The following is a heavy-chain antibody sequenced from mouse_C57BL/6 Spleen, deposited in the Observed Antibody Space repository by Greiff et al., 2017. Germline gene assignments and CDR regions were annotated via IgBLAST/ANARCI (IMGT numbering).Heavy chain of an antibody. CDR3: TTGVITTVVAPGY. Sequence: EVQLQQSGAELVRPGASVKLSCTASGFNIKDYYMHWVKQRPEQGLEWIGRIDPEDGDTEYAPKFQGKATMTADTSSNPAYLQLSSLTSEDTAVYYCTTGVITTVVAPGYWGQGTTLTVSS. CDR2: IDPEDGDT. D-gene: IGHD1-1*01. CDR1: GFNIKDYY. J-gene: IGHJ2*01. V-gene: IGHV14-1*01.